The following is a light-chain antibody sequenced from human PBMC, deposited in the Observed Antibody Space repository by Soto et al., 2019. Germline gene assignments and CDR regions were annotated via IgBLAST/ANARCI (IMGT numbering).Light chain of an antibody. CDR1: SSDVGGSKY. CDR2: EVN. CDR3: SSYADSNNFV. V-gene: IGLV2-8*01. Sequence: SALTHPPSASWSPGQSVSISCSGGSSDVGGSKYVSWYQVKPGKAPKLIIYEVNRRPEGAPYRFSGSKSGNTASLTVSGLQAEDEGDYYCSSYADSNNFVFGSGTKVTVL. J-gene: IGLJ1*01.